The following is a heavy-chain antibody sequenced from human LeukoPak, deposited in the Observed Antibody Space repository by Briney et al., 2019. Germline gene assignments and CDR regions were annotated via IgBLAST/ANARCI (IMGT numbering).Heavy chain of an antibody. Sequence: GGSLRLSCAASGFTFSSYSMTWVRQAPGKGLEWVSSMSSGSRYIYYADSVRGRFTISRDSAKNSLYPLMNSLRAEDTAVYYCARDRPTGASRLFVVQWGQGTLVTVSS. CDR1: GFTFSSYS. J-gene: IGHJ4*02. D-gene: IGHD3-3*01. CDR2: MSSGSRYI. CDR3: ARDRPTGASRLFVVQ. V-gene: IGHV3-21*01.